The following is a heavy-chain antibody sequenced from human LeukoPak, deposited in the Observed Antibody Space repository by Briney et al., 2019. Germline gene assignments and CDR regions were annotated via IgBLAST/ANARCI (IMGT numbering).Heavy chain of an antibody. CDR2: INHSGST. CDR1: GGSFSGYY. J-gene: IGHJ6*02. V-gene: IGHV4-34*01. CDR3: ARGAAPGYYYYYYYGMDV. Sequence: SETLSLTCAVYGGSFSGYYWSWIRQPPGKGLEWIGEINHSGSTNYNPSLKSRVTISVDTSKNQFSLKLSSVTAADTAVYYCARGAAPGYYYYYYYGMDVWGQGTTVTVSS. D-gene: IGHD3-22*01.